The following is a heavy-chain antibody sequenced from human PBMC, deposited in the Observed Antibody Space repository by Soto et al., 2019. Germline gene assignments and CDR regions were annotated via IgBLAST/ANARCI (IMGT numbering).Heavy chain of an antibody. D-gene: IGHD3-10*01. Sequence: ASVKVSCKASGYTFTRYPIHWVRQAPGQGLEWMGWLNPANGGTGYSQNFQGRVTITRDTSASTAYMEMNSLRSEDTAVYYCARKDYYGSGIYYFDSWGQGTQVTVSS. CDR2: LNPANGGT. J-gene: IGHJ4*02. V-gene: IGHV1-3*01. CDR3: ARKDYYGSGIYYFDS. CDR1: GYTFTRYP.